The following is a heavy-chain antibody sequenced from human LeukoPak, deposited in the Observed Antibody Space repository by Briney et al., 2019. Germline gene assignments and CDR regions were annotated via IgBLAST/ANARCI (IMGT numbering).Heavy chain of an antibody. CDR2: ISGIDTST. Sequence: GGSLRLSCGASGLTFSSYAMSWVRQAPGKGLEWVSGISGIDTSTYYADSVKGRFTISRDNAKNSLYLQMNSLRAEDTAVYYCARLGARQVLDYWGQGTLVTVSS. V-gene: IGHV3-23*01. CDR3: ARLGARQVLDY. CDR1: GLTFSSYA. D-gene: IGHD4-17*01. J-gene: IGHJ4*02.